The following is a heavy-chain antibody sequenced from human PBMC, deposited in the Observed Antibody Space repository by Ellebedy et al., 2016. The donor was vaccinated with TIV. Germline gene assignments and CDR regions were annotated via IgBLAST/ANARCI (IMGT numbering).Heavy chain of an antibody. CDR1: GFTFDDYA. J-gene: IGHJ6*02. CDR2: IRYDGSNK. V-gene: IGHV3-30*02. D-gene: IGHD3-9*01. Sequence: GESLKISCAASGFTFDDYAMHWVRQAPGKGLEWVAFIRYDGSNKYYADSVKGRFTISRDNSKNTLYLQMNSLRAEDTAVYYCARDQGYDILTGYYRDYYYYGMDVWGQGTTVTVSS. CDR3: ARDQGYDILTGYYRDYYYYGMDV.